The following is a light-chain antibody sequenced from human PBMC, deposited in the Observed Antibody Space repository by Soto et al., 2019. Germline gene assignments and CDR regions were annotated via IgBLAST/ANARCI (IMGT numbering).Light chain of an antibody. J-gene: IGKJ5*01. V-gene: IGKV3-15*01. CDR2: GAS. Sequence: EVVMTQSPATLSVSPGERATLSCRASQSVINNYLAWYQQKPGQAPRLLIYGASTRATGIPARFSGSGSGTEFTLTISSLQSEDFAVYYCQQYNDWPLTFGQGTRLEIK. CDR1: QSVINN. CDR3: QQYNDWPLT.